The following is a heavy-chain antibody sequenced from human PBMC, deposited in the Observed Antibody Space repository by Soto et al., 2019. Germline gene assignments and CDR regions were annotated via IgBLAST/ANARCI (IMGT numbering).Heavy chain of an antibody. J-gene: IGHJ4*02. CDR1: GFAVSSKY. CDR3: VQTTGWPGFDF. V-gene: IGHV3-53*01. Sequence: EVQLVESGGGLIQPGGSLRLSCAASGFAVSSKYMTWVRQAPGKGLEWVSVIYGGGTTYYADSVKGRFTISRDTSMNTLYLQMNSLRAEDTAVYYCVQTTGWPGFDFWGQGTLVTVSS. D-gene: IGHD6-19*01. CDR2: IYGGGTT.